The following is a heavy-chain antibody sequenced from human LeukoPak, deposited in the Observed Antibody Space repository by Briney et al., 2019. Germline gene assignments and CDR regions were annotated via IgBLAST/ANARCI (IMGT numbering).Heavy chain of an antibody. CDR3: ARDTSLWFGELSHWSLWFDH. CDR1: GYTFTGYY. J-gene: IGHJ5*02. Sequence: ASVKVSCKASGYTFTGYYMHWVRQAPGQGLEWMGWINPNSGGTNYAQKFQGRVTMTRDTSISTAYMELSRLRSDDTAVYYCARDTSLWFGELSHWSLWFDHWGQGTLVTVSS. CDR2: INPNSGGT. D-gene: IGHD3-10*01. V-gene: IGHV1-2*02.